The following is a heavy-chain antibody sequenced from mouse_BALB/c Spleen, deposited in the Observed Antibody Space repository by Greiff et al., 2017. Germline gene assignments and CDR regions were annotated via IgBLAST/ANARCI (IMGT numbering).Heavy chain of an antibody. V-gene: IGHV1S81*02. CDR2: INPSNGRT. D-gene: IGHD3-3*01. J-gene: IGHJ4*01. Sequence: QVQLQQPGAELVKPGASVKLSCKASGYTFTSYCMHWVKQRPGQGLEWIGEINPSNGRTNYNEKFKSKATLTVDKSSSTAYMQLSSLTSEDSAVYYCARRGDRDYYAMDYWGQGTSVTVSS. CDR3: ARRGDRDYYAMDY. CDR1: GYTFTSYC.